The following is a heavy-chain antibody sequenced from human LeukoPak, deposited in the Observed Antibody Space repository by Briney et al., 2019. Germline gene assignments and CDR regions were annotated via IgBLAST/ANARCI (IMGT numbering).Heavy chain of an antibody. CDR3: ARLSVAGTFDY. V-gene: IGHV4-39*01. J-gene: IGHJ4*02. D-gene: IGHD6-19*01. CDR2: IYYSGST. CDR1: GGSISSSSYY. Sequence: SETLSLTCTVSGGSISSSSYYWGWIRQPPGKGLEWIGSIYYSGSTYYNPSLKSRVTISVDTSKNQFSLKLSSVTAADTAVYYCARLSVAGTFDYWGQGTLVTVSS.